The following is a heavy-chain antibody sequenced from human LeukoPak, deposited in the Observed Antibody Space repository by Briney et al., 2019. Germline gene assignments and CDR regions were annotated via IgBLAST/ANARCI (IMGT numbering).Heavy chain of an antibody. D-gene: IGHD4-17*01. J-gene: IGHJ3*02. V-gene: IGHV4-59*01. CDR2: IYYSGST. CDR1: GGSISSYY. Sequence: PSETLSLTCTVSGGSISSYYWSWIRQPPGKGLEWIGYIYYSGSTNYNPSLKSRVTISVDTSKNQFSLKLSSVTAADTAVYYCARSLRDYVVAAFDIWGQGTMVTVSS. CDR3: ARSLRDYVVAAFDI.